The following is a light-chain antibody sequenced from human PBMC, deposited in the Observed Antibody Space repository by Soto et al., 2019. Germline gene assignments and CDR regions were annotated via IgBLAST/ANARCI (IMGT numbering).Light chain of an antibody. CDR3: QQYNSYPYT. CDR1: QSISSW. CDR2: DAS. V-gene: IGKV1-5*01. Sequence: DIQMTQSPSTLSASVGDRVTITCRASQSISSWLAWYQQKPGKAPKLLIYDASSLESGVPSRFSGSGSGTEFTLTSSSLQPDDFATYYCQQYNSYPYTFGQGTKLGIK. J-gene: IGKJ2*01.